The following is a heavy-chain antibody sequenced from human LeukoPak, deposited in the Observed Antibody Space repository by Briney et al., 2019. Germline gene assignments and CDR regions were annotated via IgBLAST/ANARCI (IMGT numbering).Heavy chain of an antibody. Sequence: GGSLRLSCAASGFTFGDYAMSWVRQAPGKGLEWVSAISGSGGSTCYADSVKGRFTISRDNSKNSLYLQMNSLRAEDTAVYDGARPVGLVAAGTSSWFDYWGQ. J-gene: IGHJ4*02. CDR1: GFTFGDYA. V-gene: IGHV3-23*01. CDR2: ISGSGGST. D-gene: IGHD6-13*01. CDR3: ARPVGLVAAGTSSWFDY.